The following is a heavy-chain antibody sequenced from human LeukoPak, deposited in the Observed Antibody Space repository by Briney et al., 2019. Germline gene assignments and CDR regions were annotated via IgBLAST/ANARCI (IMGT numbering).Heavy chain of an antibody. CDR2: IYHSGST. V-gene: IGHV4-38-2*02. CDR1: GYSISSGYF. D-gene: IGHD3-22*01. Sequence: PSETLSLTCTVSGYSISSGYFWGWIRQPPGKGLEWIGSIYHSGSTYYNPSLKSRVTISVDTSKNQFSLNLSSVTAADTAVYYCARDRSYDSSGFFDYWGQGTLVTVSS. CDR3: ARDRSYDSSGFFDY. J-gene: IGHJ4*02.